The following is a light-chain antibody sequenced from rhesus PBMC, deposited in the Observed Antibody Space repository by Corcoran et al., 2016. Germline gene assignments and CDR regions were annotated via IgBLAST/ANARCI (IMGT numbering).Light chain of an antibody. J-gene: IGKJ4*01. Sequence: EIVMTQSPATLFLSSGERATLSRRAIQSFSSNSACYQQKPGQAPRLLIYGASSRATGIPDRFRGSGSGTDFTLTISGLQPDDFAVYYWQQYSNLPLTFCGGTKVEIK. CDR3: QQYSNLPLT. CDR1: QSFSSN. V-gene: IGKV3-42*03. CDR2: GAS.